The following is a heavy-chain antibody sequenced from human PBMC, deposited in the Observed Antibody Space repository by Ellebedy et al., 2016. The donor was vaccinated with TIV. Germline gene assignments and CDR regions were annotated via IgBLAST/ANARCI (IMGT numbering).Heavy chain of an antibody. CDR1: GFPFTDYF. Sequence: GESLKISCEASGFPFTDYFMHWVRQAPGKGLEWVALINYDGTYKYYADSVKGRFLISRDNSKNTVYLQMSSLISEDTAIYYCARTSTTETLTTSLHHWGQGTLVTVSS. CDR2: INYDGTYK. D-gene: IGHD4-17*01. V-gene: IGHV3-30-3*01. CDR3: ARTSTTETLTTSLHH. J-gene: IGHJ1*01.